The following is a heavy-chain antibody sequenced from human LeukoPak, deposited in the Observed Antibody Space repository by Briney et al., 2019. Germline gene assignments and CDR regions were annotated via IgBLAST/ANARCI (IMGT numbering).Heavy chain of an antibody. Sequence: QSGGSLRLSCAASGFTFSSYAMSWVRQAPGKGLEWVSAISGSGGSTYYADSVKGRFTISRDNSKNTLYLQMNSLRAEDTAVYYCAKQPNYYDSSGRDYWGQGTLVTVSS. CDR1: GFTFSSYA. V-gene: IGHV3-23*01. D-gene: IGHD3-22*01. CDR2: ISGSGGST. J-gene: IGHJ4*02. CDR3: AKQPNYYDSSGRDY.